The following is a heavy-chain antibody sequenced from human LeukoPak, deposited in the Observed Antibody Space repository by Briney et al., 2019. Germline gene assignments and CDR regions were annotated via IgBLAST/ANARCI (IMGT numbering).Heavy chain of an antibody. D-gene: IGHD2-15*01. CDR2: IYHSGST. J-gene: IGHJ4*02. CDR1: GYSISSGYY. V-gene: IGHV4-38-2*02. CDR3: ARVLLGSAFDY. Sequence: PSETLSLTCTVSGYSISSGYYWGWIRQPPGKGLEWIGSIYHSGSTYYNPSLKSRVTISVDTSKNQFSLELSSVTAADTAVYYCARVLLGSAFDYWGQGTLVTVSS.